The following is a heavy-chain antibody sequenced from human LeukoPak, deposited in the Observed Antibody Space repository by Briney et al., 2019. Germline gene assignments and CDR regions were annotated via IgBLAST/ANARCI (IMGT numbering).Heavy chain of an antibody. CDR3: ARGGSYLSAFDI. J-gene: IGHJ3*02. CDR1: GFTVSYNY. CDR2: IYSGGST. V-gene: IGHV3-53*01. D-gene: IGHD1-26*01. Sequence: GGSLRLSCAASGFTVSYNYMSWVRQAPGKGLKWVSIIYSGGSTYYADSVRGRFTISRDNSKNTLYLQMNSLRAEDTAVYYCARGGSYLSAFDIWGQGTMVTVSS.